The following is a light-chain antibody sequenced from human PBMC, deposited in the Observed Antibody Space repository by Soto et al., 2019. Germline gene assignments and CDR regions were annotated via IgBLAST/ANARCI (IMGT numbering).Light chain of an antibody. Sequence: QSVLTQPPSASGSPGQSVTISCTGTSSDVGGYNYVSWYQQHPGKAPKLLIYEVTKRPSGVPDRFSGSKSGNTASLTVSGLQADDEAEYYCCSNAGSHYYFSGTGTKVTVL. J-gene: IGLJ1*01. CDR1: SSDVGGYNY. CDR2: EVT. V-gene: IGLV2-8*01. CDR3: CSNAGSHYYF.